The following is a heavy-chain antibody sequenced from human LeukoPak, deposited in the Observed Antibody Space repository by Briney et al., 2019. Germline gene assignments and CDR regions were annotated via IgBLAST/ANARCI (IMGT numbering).Heavy chain of an antibody. J-gene: IGHJ4*02. D-gene: IGHD3-10*01. CDR2: VYYSGSA. CDR1: SGSISSYY. CDR3: ARHEKLGQFDY. V-gene: IGHV4-59*08. Sequence: KTSETLSLTCTVSSGSISSYYWSWIRQPPGKGLEWIGYVYYSGSANYNPSLKSRATISVDTSKNQFSLKLSSVTAADTAVYYCARHEKLGQFDYWGQGTLVTVSS.